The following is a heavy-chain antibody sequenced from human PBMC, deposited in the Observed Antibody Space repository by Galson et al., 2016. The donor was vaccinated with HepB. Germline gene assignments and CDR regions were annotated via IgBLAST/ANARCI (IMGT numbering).Heavy chain of an antibody. J-gene: IGHJ3*02. D-gene: IGHD2-15*01. Sequence: SLRLSCAASGFTFSRYWMHWVRQAPGEGLVWVSRINSDGSSTGFADSVKGRFTISRDNAKNTLYLQMNSLRAEDTAVYYCARGTFCSGDSCYSPAFDIWGQGTMVTVSS. CDR2: INSDGSST. V-gene: IGHV3-74*01. CDR3: ARGTFCSGDSCYSPAFDI. CDR1: GFTFSRYW.